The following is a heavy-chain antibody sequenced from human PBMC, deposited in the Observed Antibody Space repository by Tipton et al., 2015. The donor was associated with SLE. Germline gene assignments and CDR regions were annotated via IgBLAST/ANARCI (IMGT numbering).Heavy chain of an antibody. D-gene: IGHD3-3*01. CDR2: IYYSGST. V-gene: IGHV4-39*07. J-gene: IGHJ4*02. CDR1: GGSISSSSYY. CDR3: ARENFFLEWSFDY. Sequence: PGLVKPSETLSLTCTVSGGSISSSSYYWGWIRQPPGKGLEWIGSIYYSGSTYYNPSLKSRVTISVDTSKNQFSLKLSSVTAADTAVYYCARENFFLEWSFDYWGQGTLVTVSS.